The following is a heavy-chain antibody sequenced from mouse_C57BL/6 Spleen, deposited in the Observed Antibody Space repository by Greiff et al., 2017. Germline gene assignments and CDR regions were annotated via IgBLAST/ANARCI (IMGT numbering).Heavy chain of an antibody. CDR1: GYTFTSYW. J-gene: IGHJ2*01. CDR3: APSGYCV. Sequence: VQLQQPGAELVKPGASVKLSCKASGYTFTSYWMQWVKQRPGQGLEWIGEIDPSDSYTNYNQKFKGKATLTVDTSSSTAYMQLSSLTSEDSAVYYCAPSGYCVWGQGTTLTVSS. CDR2: IDPSDSYT. D-gene: IGHD2-3*01. V-gene: IGHV1-50*01.